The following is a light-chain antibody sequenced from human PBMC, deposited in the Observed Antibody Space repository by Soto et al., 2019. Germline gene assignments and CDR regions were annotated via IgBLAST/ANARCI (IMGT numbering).Light chain of an antibody. V-gene: IGLV2-14*03. CDR1: SNDVGGYSY. Sequence: QSALTQPASASGSPGQSITISCTGTSNDVGGYSYVSWYQQHPGKAPKLMIYDVSNRPSGVSDRFSGSKSGNTASLTISGLQAEDEADYYCSSYASSSTVVFGGGTKLTVL. CDR2: DVS. J-gene: IGLJ2*01. CDR3: SSYASSSTVV.